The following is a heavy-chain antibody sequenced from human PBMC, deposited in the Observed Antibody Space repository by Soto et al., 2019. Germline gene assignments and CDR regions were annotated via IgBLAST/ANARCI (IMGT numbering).Heavy chain of an antibody. V-gene: IGHV4-31*03. CDR2: IYYSGST. D-gene: IGHD3-22*01. Sequence: QVQLQESGPGLVKPSQTLSLTCTVSGGSIRSGGYYWSWIRQHPGKGLERLGYIYYSGSTYYNPSLKSRVTISVDTSKNQFSLKLSSVTAADTAVYYCARATYYYDSSGYPGQDIWGQGTMVTVSS. CDR1: GGSIRSGGYY. J-gene: IGHJ3*02. CDR3: ARATYYYDSSGYPGQDI.